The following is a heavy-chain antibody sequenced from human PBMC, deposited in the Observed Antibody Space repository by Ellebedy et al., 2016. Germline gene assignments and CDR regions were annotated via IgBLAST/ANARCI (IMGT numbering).Heavy chain of an antibody. CDR2: IYYSGST. CDR3: ARDDFWSGYPAFDI. J-gene: IGHJ3*02. CDR1: GGSISSGDYY. Sequence: SETLSLTXTVSGGSISSGDYYWSWIRQPPGKGLEWIGYIYYSGSTYYNPSLKSRVTMSVDTSKNQFSLKLSSVTAADTAVYYCARDDFWSGYPAFDIWGQGTMVTVSS. D-gene: IGHD3-3*01. V-gene: IGHV4-30-4*01.